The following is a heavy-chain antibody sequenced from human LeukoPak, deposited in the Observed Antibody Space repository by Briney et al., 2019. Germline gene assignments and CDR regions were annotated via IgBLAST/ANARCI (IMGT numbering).Heavy chain of an antibody. CDR3: ARKVGVGNGDNAFFDI. J-gene: IGHJ3*02. CDR2: INSDGIIT. V-gene: IGHV3-74*01. Sequence: GGSLRLSCAASGFPLSSYWMHWVRQGPGKGLVWVSRINSDGIITSYADSVKGRFTISRDNAKNTLYLQMNSLRAEDTAVYYCARKVGVGNGDNAFFDIWGQGTMVTVSS. D-gene: IGHD4-17*01. CDR1: GFPLSSYW.